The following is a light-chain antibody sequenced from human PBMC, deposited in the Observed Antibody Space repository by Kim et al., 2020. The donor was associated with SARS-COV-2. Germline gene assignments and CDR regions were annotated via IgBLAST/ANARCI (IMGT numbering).Light chain of an antibody. CDR2: RDS. CDR1: NMGSKN. V-gene: IGLV3-9*01. J-gene: IGLJ1*01. Sequence: VALGKTARITCGGNNMGSKNVHWYQQKPGQAPVLVIYRDSNRPSGIPERFSGSNAGNTATLTISRAQAGDEADYYCQVWDSSTYVFGTGTKVTVL. CDR3: QVWDSSTYV.